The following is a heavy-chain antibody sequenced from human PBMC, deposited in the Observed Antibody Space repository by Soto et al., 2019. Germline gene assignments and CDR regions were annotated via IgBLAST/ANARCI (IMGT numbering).Heavy chain of an antibody. J-gene: IGHJ5*02. Sequence: SETLSLTCAVYGGSFSDYYWSWIRQPPGKGLEWIGEINHSGSTNYNPSLKSRVTMSLDTSKNQFSLKLSSVTAADTAVYYCARGRRDILLIGWFDPWGQGTLVIVSS. CDR3: ARGRRDILLIGWFDP. CDR1: GGSFSDYY. CDR2: INHSGST. D-gene: IGHD2-8*01. V-gene: IGHV4-34*01.